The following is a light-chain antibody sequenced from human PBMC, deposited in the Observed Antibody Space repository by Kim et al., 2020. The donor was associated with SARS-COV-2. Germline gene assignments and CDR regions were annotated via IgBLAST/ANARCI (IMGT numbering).Light chain of an antibody. CDR3: QQTYSASRT. CDR2: AAS. J-gene: IGKJ1*01. V-gene: IGKV1-39*01. CDR1: QNINSH. Sequence: DIQMTQSPSSLSASVGDRVTITCRTSQNINSHLNWYHQKPGRAPKLLIYAASTLQGGVPSRFSGGGSETDFTLTISSLQPEDFATYFCQQTYSASRTFGQGTKVDIK.